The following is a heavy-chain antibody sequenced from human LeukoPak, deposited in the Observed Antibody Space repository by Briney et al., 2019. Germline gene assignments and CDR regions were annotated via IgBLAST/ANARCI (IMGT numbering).Heavy chain of an antibody. V-gene: IGHV4-34*01. CDR3: ARRYYDFCSGYPTYYFDY. CDR2: INHSGST. J-gene: IGHJ4*02. CDR1: GGSFSGYY. D-gene: IGHD3-3*01. Sequence: PSETLSLTCAVYGGSFSGYYWSWIRQPPGKGLEWIGEINHSGSTNYNPSLKSRVTISVDTSKNQFSLKLSSVTAADTAVYYCARRYYDFCSGYPTYYFDYWGQGTLVTVSS.